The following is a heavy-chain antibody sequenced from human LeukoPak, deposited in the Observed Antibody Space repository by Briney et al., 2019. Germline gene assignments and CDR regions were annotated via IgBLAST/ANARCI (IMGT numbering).Heavy chain of an antibody. J-gene: IGHJ3*02. D-gene: IGHD3-9*01. CDR3: ARSITYYDILTGYYNGAFDI. CDR1: GGSISSSSYY. CDR2: IYYSGST. V-gene: IGHV4-39*01. Sequence: PSETLSLTCTVSGGSISSSSYYWGWIRQPPGKGLEWIGSIYYSGSTYYNPSLKSRVTISVDTSKNQFSLKLSSVTAADTAVYYCARSITYYDILTGYYNGAFDIWGQGTMVTVSS.